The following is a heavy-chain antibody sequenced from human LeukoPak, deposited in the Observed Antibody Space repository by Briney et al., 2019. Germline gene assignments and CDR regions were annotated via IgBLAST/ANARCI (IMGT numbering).Heavy chain of an antibody. CDR1: GLTFSSYS. J-gene: IGHJ4*02. CDR3: ARDPSAGSES. CDR2: ISSSSNYI. V-gene: IGHV3-21*01. Sequence: GGSLRLSCAASGLTFSSYSMNWVRQAPGKGLEWVSFISSSSNYIYYADSVKGRFTISRDNAKNSLYLQMNSLRVEDTAVYYCARDPSAGSESWGQGTLVTVSS. D-gene: IGHD6-25*01.